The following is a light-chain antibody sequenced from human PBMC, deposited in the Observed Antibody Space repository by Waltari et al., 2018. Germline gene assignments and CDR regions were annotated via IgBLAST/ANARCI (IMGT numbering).Light chain of an antibody. Sequence: AIQLTQSPSSLSASVGDRVTITCRASQGISSALAWYQQKPGKAPKLLIYDASSLESGVPSRFSGSGSGTNFTLTISSLQPEDFATYYCQQFNSYPITFGQGTRLEIK. CDR2: DAS. V-gene: IGKV1-13*02. J-gene: IGKJ5*01. CDR3: QQFNSYPIT. CDR1: QGISSA.